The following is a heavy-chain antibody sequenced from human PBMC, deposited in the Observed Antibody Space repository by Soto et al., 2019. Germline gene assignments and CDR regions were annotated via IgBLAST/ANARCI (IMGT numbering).Heavy chain of an antibody. D-gene: IGHD3-16*01. J-gene: IGHJ4*02. V-gene: IGHV3-7*03. Sequence: EVQLVESGGGLVQPGGSLRLSCAASGFTFSTYWMTWVRQAPGKGLEWVATIKEDGSVKYYVDSVKGRFTISRDNAKNSLYLQMNGLRAEDTAVYYCARQTWGDFGWGQGTLVTVSS. CDR2: IKEDGSVK. CDR1: GFTFSTYW. CDR3: ARQTWGDFG.